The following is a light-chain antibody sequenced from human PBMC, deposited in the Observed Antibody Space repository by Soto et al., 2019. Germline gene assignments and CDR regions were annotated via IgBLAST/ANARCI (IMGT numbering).Light chain of an antibody. CDR1: QGISTG. Sequence: DIQMTQSPSSVSASVGDRVTITCRASQGISTGLAWYQQEPGKAPNLLISAASSLQSGVPSRFSGSGSGTDFTLTITSLQPEDFATYYCQQAYRFPPTFGQGTKLEIK. CDR3: QQAYRFPPT. J-gene: IGKJ2*01. CDR2: AAS. V-gene: IGKV1-12*01.